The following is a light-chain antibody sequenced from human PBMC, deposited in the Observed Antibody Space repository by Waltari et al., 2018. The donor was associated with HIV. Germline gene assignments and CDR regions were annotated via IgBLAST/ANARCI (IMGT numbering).Light chain of an antibody. V-gene: IGKV1-NL1*01. CDR1: QDISSS. CDR3: QQYYGVPLT. CDR2: GAF. Sequence: DIQMTQSPSSLSASIGDTVTIPCRASQDISSSVSWFQLRPGKAPKLLVHGAFILQRGVPSRFSGSGSGTHYTLTITGLQAEDFATYFCQQYYGVPLTFGGGTRVDI. J-gene: IGKJ4*01.